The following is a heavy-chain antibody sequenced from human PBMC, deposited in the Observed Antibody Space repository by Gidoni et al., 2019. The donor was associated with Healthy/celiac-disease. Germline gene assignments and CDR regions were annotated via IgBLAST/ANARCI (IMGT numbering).Heavy chain of an antibody. CDR3: AREEGFLEWLLQKTQRYYFDY. CDR2: IWYDGSNK. Sequence: QVQLVESGGGVVQPGRSLRLSCAASGFTFSSCGMPWVRQAPGKGLDWVAVIWYDGSNKYYADSVKGRFTISRDNSKNTLYLQMNSLRAEDTAVYYCAREEGFLEWLLQKTQRYYFDYWGQGTLVTVSS. D-gene: IGHD3-3*01. V-gene: IGHV3-33*01. J-gene: IGHJ4*02. CDR1: GFTFSSCG.